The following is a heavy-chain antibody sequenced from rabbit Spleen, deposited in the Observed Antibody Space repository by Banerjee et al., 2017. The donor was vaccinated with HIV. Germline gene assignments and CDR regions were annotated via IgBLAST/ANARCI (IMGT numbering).Heavy chain of an antibody. V-gene: IGHV1S45*01. CDR1: GFSFSSNW. J-gene: IGHJ2*01. Sequence: LEESGGGLVKPGGSLTLTCTASGFSFSSNWICWGRQAPGKGLEWIACIDTNDGDTDSANWTKGRFTISKTSSTTVTLQMTSLTAADTATYFCARNYVNAFDPWGPGTLVTVS. CDR3: ARNYVNAFDP. D-gene: IGHD1-1*01. CDR2: IDTNDGDT.